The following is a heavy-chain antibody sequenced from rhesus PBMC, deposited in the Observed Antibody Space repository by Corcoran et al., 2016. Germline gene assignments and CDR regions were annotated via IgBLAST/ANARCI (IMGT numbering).Heavy chain of an antibody. D-gene: IGHD2-27*01. J-gene: IGHJ4*01. V-gene: IGHV4-173*01. Sequence: QLQLQESGPGLVKPSETLSLTCAVSGGSISSNYWSWIRQPPGKGLGWIGRFSGSGGSTDYNPSLKSRVTISTDTSKNQFSLNLNSVTAADTAVYYCARAYCSGTYCYRLFFDYWGQGVLVTVSS. CDR3: ARAYCSGTYCYRLFFDY. CDR2: FSGSGGST. CDR1: GGSISSNY.